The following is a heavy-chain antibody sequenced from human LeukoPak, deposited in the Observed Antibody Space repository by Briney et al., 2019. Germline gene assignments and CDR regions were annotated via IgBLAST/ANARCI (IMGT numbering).Heavy chain of an antibody. CDR3: ARLEMATSSDY. Sequence: SETLSLTCTVSGGSISSYYCSWIRQPAGKGLEWIGRIYTSGSTNYNPSLKSRAAMSVDTSKNQFSLKLSSVTAADTAVYYCARLEMATSSDYWGQGTLVTVSS. CDR2: IYTSGST. J-gene: IGHJ4*02. CDR1: GGSISSYY. D-gene: IGHD5-24*01. V-gene: IGHV4-4*07.